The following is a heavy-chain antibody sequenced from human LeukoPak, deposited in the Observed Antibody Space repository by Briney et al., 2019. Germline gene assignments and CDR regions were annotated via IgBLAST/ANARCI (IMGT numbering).Heavy chain of an antibody. CDR3: ARGRQGATYFDY. CDR2: INHSGST. CDR1: GGSFGGYY. D-gene: IGHD1-26*01. V-gene: IGHV4-34*01. J-gene: IGHJ4*02. Sequence: SSETLSLTCAVYGGSFGGYYWSWIRQPPGKGLEWIGEINHSGSTNYNPSLKSRVTISVDTSKNQFSLKLSSVTAADTAVYYCARGRQGATYFDYWGQGTLVTVSS.